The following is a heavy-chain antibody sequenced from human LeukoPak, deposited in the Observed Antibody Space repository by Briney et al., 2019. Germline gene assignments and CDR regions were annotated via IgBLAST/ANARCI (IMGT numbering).Heavy chain of an antibody. Sequence: GGSLRLSCAASGFTFSSYAMHWVRQAPGKGLEWVAVISYDGSNKYYADSVKGRFTISRDNSKNTLYLQMNSLRAEDTAVYNCARTGITYYDFWSGYYNDYFDYWGQGTLVTVSS. CDR1: GFTFSSYA. J-gene: IGHJ4*02. CDR3: ARTGITYYDFWSGYYNDYFDY. V-gene: IGHV3-30*01. CDR2: ISYDGSNK. D-gene: IGHD3-3*01.